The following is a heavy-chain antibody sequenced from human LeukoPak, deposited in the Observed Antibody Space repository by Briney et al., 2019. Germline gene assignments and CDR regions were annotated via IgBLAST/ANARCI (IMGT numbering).Heavy chain of an antibody. Sequence: SETLSLTCTVSGGSISSGDYYWSWIRQPPGKGLEWIGYIYYSGSTYYNPSLKSRVTISVDTSKNQFSLKLSSVTAADTAVYYCARVKGPKRYYYDSSGYYQGDAFDIWGQGTMVTVSS. J-gene: IGHJ3*02. CDR2: IYYSGST. D-gene: IGHD3-22*01. CDR3: ARVKGPKRYYYDSSGYYQGDAFDI. CDR1: GGSISSGDYY. V-gene: IGHV4-30-4*02.